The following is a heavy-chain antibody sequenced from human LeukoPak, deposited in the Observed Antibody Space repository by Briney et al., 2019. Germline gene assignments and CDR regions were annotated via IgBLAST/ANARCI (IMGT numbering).Heavy chain of an antibody. CDR3: AKDGSSSPYYFDS. D-gene: IGHD6-6*01. CDR1: GFTFSSYA. J-gene: IGHJ4*02. V-gene: IGHV3-23*01. CDR2: ISAGGGST. Sequence: PGGSLRLSCAASGFTFSSYAMSWVRQAPGKGLEWVSAISAGGGSTYYADSVKGRFTISRDTSKNTLYLQMSSLRAEDTAVYYCAKDGSSSPYYFDSWGRGTLVTVSS.